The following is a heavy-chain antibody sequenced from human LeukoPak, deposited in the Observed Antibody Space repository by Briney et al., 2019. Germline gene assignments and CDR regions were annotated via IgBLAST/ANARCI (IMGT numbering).Heavy chain of an antibody. J-gene: IGHJ4*02. CDR1: GGSISSYY. Sequence: PSETLSLTCTVSGGSISSYYWGWIRQPPGKGLEWIGSIYYSGSTYYNPSLKSRVTISVDTSKNQLSLKLSSVTAADTAVYYCAREAGVGTYDFDYWGQGTRVTVSS. CDR2: IYYSGST. D-gene: IGHD6-13*01. CDR3: AREAGVGTYDFDY. V-gene: IGHV4-39*01.